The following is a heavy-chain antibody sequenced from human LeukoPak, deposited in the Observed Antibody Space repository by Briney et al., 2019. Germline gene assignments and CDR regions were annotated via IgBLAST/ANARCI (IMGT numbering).Heavy chain of an antibody. D-gene: IGHD6-19*01. CDR3: ARIAVAGSFFDY. CDR1: GGTFSSYA. J-gene: IGHJ4*02. Sequence: GASVKVSCKASGGTFSSYAISWVRQAPGQGLEWMGRIIPILGIANYAQKFQGRVTITADKSTSTAYMELSSLRSEDTAVYYYARIAVAGSFFDYWGQGTLVTVSS. CDR2: IIPILGIA. V-gene: IGHV1-69*04.